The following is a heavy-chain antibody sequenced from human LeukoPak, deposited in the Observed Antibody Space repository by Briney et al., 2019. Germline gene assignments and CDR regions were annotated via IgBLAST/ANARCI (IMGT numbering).Heavy chain of an antibody. CDR1: GFTFSSYG. V-gene: IGHV3-30*18. J-gene: IGHJ4*02. CDR3: AKVSPSPGYDYVWGSYRSEPLSY. D-gene: IGHD3-16*02. CDR2: ISYDGSNK. Sequence: GGSLRLSCAASGFTFSSYGMHWVRQAPGKGLEWVAVISYDGSNKYYADSVKGRFTISRDNSKNTLYLQMNSLRAEDTAVYYCAKVSPSPGYDYVWGSYRSEPLSYWGQGTLVTVSS.